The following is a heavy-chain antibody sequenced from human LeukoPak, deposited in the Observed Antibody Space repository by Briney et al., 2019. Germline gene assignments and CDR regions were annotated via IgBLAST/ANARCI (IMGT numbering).Heavy chain of an antibody. V-gene: IGHV3-7*01. J-gene: IGHJ5*02. CDR3: ARDSKLRSGGLFDP. Sequence: GGSLRLSCTASGFTFSSYWMSWVRQAPGKGLELVADIKPDGSEGYYVDSVKGRFTISRDNAKNSLYLQMNSLRAEDTAVYSCARDSKLRSGGLFDPWGQGTLVTVSS. CDR2: IKPDGSEG. CDR1: GFTFSSYW. D-gene: IGHD2-15*01.